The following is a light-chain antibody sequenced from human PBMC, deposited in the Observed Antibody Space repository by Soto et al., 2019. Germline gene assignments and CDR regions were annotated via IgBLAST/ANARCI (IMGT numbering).Light chain of an antibody. J-gene: IGKJ1*01. CDR3: QQYNNWPPGT. CDR1: QSGSSN. Sequence: EIVMTQSPATLSASPRESATLSCRASQSGSSNLAWYQQKPGQAPRLLIYGASTRAAGLPAMFSGSGYETEFTLTISSLQSEDFAVYYCQQYNNWPPGTFGQGTKVEIK. CDR2: GAS. V-gene: IGKV3-15*01.